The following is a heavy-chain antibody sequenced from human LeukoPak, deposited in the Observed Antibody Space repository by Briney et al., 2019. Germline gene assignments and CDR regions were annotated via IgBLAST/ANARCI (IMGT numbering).Heavy chain of an antibody. CDR1: GFTFDDYA. Sequence: GGSLRLSCAASGFTFDDYAIHWVRQAPGKGLEWVSGVSWNSEKIGYADSVKGRFTISRDNAKNSLYLQMNSLRAEDTALYYCAKDIPSTGYYYYAMDVWGQGTTVTVSS. CDR2: VSWNSEKI. CDR3: AKDIPSTGYYYYAMDV. J-gene: IGHJ6*02. D-gene: IGHD3-9*01. V-gene: IGHV3-9*01.